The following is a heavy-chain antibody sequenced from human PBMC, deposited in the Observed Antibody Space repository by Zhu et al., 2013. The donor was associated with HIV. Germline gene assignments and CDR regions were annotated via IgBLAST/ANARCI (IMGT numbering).Heavy chain of an antibody. J-gene: IGHJ6*02. Sequence: QVQVVQSGAEVKKPGASVTVSCKASGYAFTGYYMHWVRQAPGQGLEWMGWINPNSGGTIYAQKFQGRVTMTRDTSISTAYMELSSLRSEDTAVYYCARGGTQRYFDWVPLGMDVWGQGTTVTVYS. CDR3: ARGGTQRYFDWVPLGMDV. V-gene: IGHV1-2*02. CDR1: GYAFTGYY. D-gene: IGHD3-9*01. CDR2: INPNSGGT.